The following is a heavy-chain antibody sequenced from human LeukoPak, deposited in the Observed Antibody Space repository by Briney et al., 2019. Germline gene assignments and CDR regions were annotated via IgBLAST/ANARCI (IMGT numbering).Heavy chain of an antibody. J-gene: IGHJ4*02. D-gene: IGHD2-2*01. CDR2: IYHSGST. CDR1: GGSISSGGYS. Sequence: SETLSLTCAVSGGSISSGGYSWSWTRQPPGKGLEWIGYIYHSGSTYYNPSLKSRVTISVDRSKNQFSLKLSSVTAADTAVYYCATRSSTSCYRDWGQGTLVTVSS. V-gene: IGHV4-30-2*01. CDR3: ATRSSTSCYRD.